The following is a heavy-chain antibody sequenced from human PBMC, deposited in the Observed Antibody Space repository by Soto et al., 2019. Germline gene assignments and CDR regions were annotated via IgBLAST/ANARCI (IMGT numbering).Heavy chain of an antibody. Sequence: PGGSLRLSCSVSGFTFSSYAMHWVRQAPGKGLEYVSAIGSNGGSTYYADSVKGRFTISRANSQNTLYLQMSSLRPEDTAVYYCVKGSRGLWGSGSFDFWGQGTLVTVSS. V-gene: IGHV3-64D*06. J-gene: IGHJ4*02. CDR1: GFTFSSYA. D-gene: IGHD3-16*01. CDR3: VKGSRGLWGSGSFDF. CDR2: IGSNGGST.